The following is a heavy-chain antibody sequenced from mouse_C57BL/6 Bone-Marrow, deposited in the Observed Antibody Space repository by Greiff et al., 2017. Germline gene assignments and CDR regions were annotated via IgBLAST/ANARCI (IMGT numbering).Heavy chain of an antibody. D-gene: IGHD3-2*02. CDR3: ARRLSLYAMDY. CDR2: IWSDGST. Sequence: VKLMESGPGLVAPSQSLSITCTVSGFSLTSYGVHWVRQPPGKGLEWLVVIWSDGSTTYNSALKSRLSISKDNSKIQVFLKMDSRQTDDTAMYCCARRLSLYAMDYWGQGTSVTVSS. V-gene: IGHV2-6*03. J-gene: IGHJ4*01. CDR1: GFSLTSYG.